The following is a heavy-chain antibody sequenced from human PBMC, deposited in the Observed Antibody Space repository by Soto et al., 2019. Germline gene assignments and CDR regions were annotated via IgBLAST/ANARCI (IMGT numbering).Heavy chain of an antibody. D-gene: IGHD6-13*01. V-gene: IGHV3-30*18. CDR1: GFTFSTYG. Sequence: PVGSLRLSCAASGFTFSTYGMHWVRQAPGKGLEWVAVISNGGTDQYYGDSVKGRFTVSRDNSKNTMSLQMNSLRPEDTAVYYGAKRFRPSWFIDAWGQRSLVTV. CDR2: ISNGGTDQ. J-gene: IGHJ5*02. CDR3: AKRFRPSWFIDA.